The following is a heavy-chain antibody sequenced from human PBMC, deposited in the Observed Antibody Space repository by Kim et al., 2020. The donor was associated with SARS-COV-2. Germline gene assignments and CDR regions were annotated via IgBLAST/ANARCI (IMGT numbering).Heavy chain of an antibody. J-gene: IGHJ4*02. CDR1: GGTFSSYA. V-gene: IGHV1-69*13. D-gene: IGHD2-2*01. CDR3: ARARPQVVPALGDDY. Sequence: SVKVSCKASGGTFSSYAISWVRQAPGQGLEWMEGIIPIFGTANYAQKFQGRVTITADESTSTAYMELSSLRSEDTAVYYCARARPQVVPALGDDYWGQGTLVTVSS. CDR2: IIPIFGTA.